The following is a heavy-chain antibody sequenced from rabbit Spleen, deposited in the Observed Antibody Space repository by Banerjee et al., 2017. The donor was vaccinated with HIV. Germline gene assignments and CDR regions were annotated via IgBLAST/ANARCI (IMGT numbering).Heavy chain of an antibody. CDR2: IDAGSSGSA. CDR1: GFSFSSSYW. Sequence: QSLEESGGDLVKPGASLTLTCTASGFSFSSSYWICWVRQAPGKGLEWIACIDAGSSGSAYYASWAKGRFTISKTSSTTVTLQMTSLTAADTATYFCARGLAGSDYYHDLWGQGTLVTVS. V-gene: IGHV1S40*01. J-gene: IGHJ4*01. CDR3: ARGLAGSDYYHDL. D-gene: IGHD8-1*01.